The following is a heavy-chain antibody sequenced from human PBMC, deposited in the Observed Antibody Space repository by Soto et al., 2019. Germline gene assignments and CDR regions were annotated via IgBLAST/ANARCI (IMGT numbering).Heavy chain of an antibody. CDR1: GGTFSSYA. V-gene: IGHV1-69*13. CDR3: ARDPAAGTFARENWFDP. D-gene: IGHD6-13*01. J-gene: IGHJ5*02. Sequence: SVKVSCKASGGTFSSYAISWVRQAPGQGLEWMGGIIPIFGTANYAQKFQGRVTITADESTSTAYMELSSLRSEDTAVYYCARDPAAGTFARENWFDPWGQGTPVTVSS. CDR2: IIPIFGTA.